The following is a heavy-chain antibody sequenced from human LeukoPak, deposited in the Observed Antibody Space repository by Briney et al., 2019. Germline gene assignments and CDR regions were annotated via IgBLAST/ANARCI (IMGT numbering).Heavy chain of an antibody. CDR1: GGTFSSYA. J-gene: IGHJ4*02. D-gene: IGHD5-24*01. CDR2: IIPIFGTA. V-gene: IGHV1-69*13. CDR3: ARDGVEMATAYFDY. Sequence: SVKVSCKASGGTFSSYAISWVRQAPGQGLEWMGGIIPIFGTANYAHKFQGRVTITADESTSTAYMELSSLRSEDTAVYYCARDGVEMATAYFDYWGQGTLVTVSS.